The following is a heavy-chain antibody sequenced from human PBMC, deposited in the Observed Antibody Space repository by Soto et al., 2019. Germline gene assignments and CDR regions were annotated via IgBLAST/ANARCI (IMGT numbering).Heavy chain of an antibody. D-gene: IGHD2-2*01. CDR1: GYTFTSYG. J-gene: IGHJ6*02. CDR2: ISAYNGNT. CDR3: ARDRGIVLVPAAPYYYYYGMDV. Sequence: ASVKVSCKASGYTFTSYGISWVRQAPGQGLEWMGWISAYNGNTNYAQKLQGRVTMTTDTSTSTAYMELRSLRSDDTAVYYCARDRGIVLVPAAPYYYYYGMDVWGQGTTVTVSS. V-gene: IGHV1-18*01.